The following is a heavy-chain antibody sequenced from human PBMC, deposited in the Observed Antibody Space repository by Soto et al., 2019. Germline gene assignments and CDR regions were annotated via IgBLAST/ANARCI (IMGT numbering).Heavy chain of an antibody. D-gene: IGHD7-27*01. CDR3: ARVKGRTGAPPYYFDY. J-gene: IGHJ4*02. CDR1: GYTFTGYY. CDR2: INPNSGGT. V-gene: IGHV1-2*04. Sequence: ASVKVSCKASGYTFTGYYMHWVRQAPGQGLEWMGWINPNSGGTNYAQKFQGWVTMTRDTSISTAYMELSRLRSDDTAVDFCARVKGRTGAPPYYFDYWGQGTMVTVSS.